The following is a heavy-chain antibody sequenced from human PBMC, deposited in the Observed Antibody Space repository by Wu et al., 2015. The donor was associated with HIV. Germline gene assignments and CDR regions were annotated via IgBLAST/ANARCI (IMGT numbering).Heavy chain of an antibody. CDR2: INPRGGAT. D-gene: IGHD2-15*01. J-gene: IGHJ4*02. V-gene: IGHV1-46*01. CDR1: RHPFSNYY. Sequence: QVQLVQSGAEVKKPGASVELSCTTSRHPFSNYYIHWVRHAPGQGLEWMGIINPRGGATSSAQSFQGRVTMTSDTSTHTVYMHLNNLRSDDTAVYYCARAHLDIVAVIAAPEDTGYFNYWGQGTLITVSS. CDR3: ARAHLDIVAVIAAPEDTGYFNY.